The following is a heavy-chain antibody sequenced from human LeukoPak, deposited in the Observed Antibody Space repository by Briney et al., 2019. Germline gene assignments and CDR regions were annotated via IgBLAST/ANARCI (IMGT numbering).Heavy chain of an antibody. CDR3: ARGWEFYDSNGYVFDI. CDR2: IYTSGTT. J-gene: IGHJ3*02. V-gene: IGHV4-61*02. D-gene: IGHD3-22*01. Sequence: SETLSLTCTVSGDSISSGTYYWSWIRQPAGKGLEWIGRIYTSGTTNHNPSLKSRVTTSVDTSKNQFSLSLRSVTAADTAVYYCARGWEFYDSNGYVFDIWGQGKMVSVAS. CDR1: GDSISSGTYY.